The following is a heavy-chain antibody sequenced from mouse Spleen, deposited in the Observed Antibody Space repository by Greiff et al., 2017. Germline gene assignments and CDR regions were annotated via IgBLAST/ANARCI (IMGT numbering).Heavy chain of an antibody. CDR3: ARFYGNYGDY. D-gene: IGHD2-1*01. V-gene: IGHV1-26*01. CDR1: GYTFTDYY. Sequence: VQLQQSGPELVKPGASVKISCKASGYTFTDYYMNWVKQSHGKSLEWIGDINPNNGGTSYNQKFKGKATLTVDKSSSTAYMELRSLTSEDSAVYYCARFYGNYGDYWGQGTTLTVSS. J-gene: IGHJ2*01. CDR2: INPNNGGT.